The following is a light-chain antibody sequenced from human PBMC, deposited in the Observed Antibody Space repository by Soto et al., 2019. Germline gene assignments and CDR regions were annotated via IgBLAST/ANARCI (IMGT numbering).Light chain of an antibody. Sequence: DIQMNQSPSTLSASLGDRVTITCRASQSIDSWLAWYQQKPGKAPKLLIYKASSLESGVPSRFSGSGFGTQFTLTITSLQPDDFATYYCQQYNSYSWTVGQGTKVDIK. CDR3: QQYNSYSWT. CDR1: QSIDSW. J-gene: IGKJ1*01. CDR2: KAS. V-gene: IGKV1-5*03.